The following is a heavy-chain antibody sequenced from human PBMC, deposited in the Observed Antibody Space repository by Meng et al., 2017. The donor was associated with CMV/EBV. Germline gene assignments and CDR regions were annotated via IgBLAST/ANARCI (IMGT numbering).Heavy chain of an antibody. CDR3: TTDRSSWYGNWFDP. CDR2: IKSKTDGGTT. D-gene: IGHD6-13*01. CDR1: GLTFSNDW. V-gene: IGHV3-15*07. J-gene: IGHJ5*02. Sequence: GLTFSNDWMNWIRQAPGKGLEWAGRIKSKTDGGTTDYAAPVKGRFTISRDDSKNTLYLQMNSLKTEDTAVYYCTTDRSSWYGNWFDPWGQGTLVTVSS.